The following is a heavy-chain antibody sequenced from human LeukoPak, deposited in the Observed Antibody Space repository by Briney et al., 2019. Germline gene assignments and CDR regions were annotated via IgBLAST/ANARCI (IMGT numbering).Heavy chain of an antibody. CDR1: GGSISSSSYY. D-gene: IGHD5-12*01. V-gene: IGHV4-39*01. CDR2: IYYSGST. Sequence: SETLSLTCTVSGGSISSSSYYWGWIRQPPGKGLEWIGSIYYSGSTYYNPSLKSRVTISVDTSKNQFSLKLSSVTAADTAVYYCARRQRLEWLRFKGGFDYWGQGTLVTVSS. CDR3: ARRQRLEWLRFKGGFDY. J-gene: IGHJ4*02.